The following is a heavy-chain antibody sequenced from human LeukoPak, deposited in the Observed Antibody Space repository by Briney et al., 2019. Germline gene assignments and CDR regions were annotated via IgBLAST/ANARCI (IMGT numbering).Heavy chain of an antibody. J-gene: IGHJ4*02. V-gene: IGHV4-61*08. Sequence: SETLSLTCSVSGGSISSGGYYWSWIRQLPGQALEWIGCIYDSGSPYDSETTYYNPSLESRVTISVDSSKNQFSLKLNSVTAADTAVYYCGRTYSSGWPANFDYWGQGTLVTVSS. CDR2: IYDSGSPYDSETT. D-gene: IGHD6-19*01. CDR1: GGSISSGGYY. CDR3: GRTYSSGWPANFDY.